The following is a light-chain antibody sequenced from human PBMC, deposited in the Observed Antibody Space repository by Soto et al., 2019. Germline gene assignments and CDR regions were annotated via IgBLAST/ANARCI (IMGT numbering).Light chain of an antibody. Sequence: QSVLTQPPSASGTPGQRVTISCSGSSSNIGITYVYWYQQLPGTAPKLLIYRNNHRPSGVPDRFSGSKSGTSASLAISGLRYEDEADYYCAAWDDSLRSTVFGGGTTLTVL. CDR2: RNN. CDR3: AAWDDSLRSTV. J-gene: IGLJ3*02. V-gene: IGLV1-47*01. CDR1: SSNIGITY.